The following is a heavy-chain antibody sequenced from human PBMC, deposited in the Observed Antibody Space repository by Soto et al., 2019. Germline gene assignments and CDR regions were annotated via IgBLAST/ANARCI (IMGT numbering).Heavy chain of an antibody. Sequence: QVQLVQSGAEVKKPGASVKVSCKASGYTFTGYYTHWVRQAPGQGLEWMGWINPNSGGTNYAQKFQGWVTMTRDTSISTAYMELSRLRSDDTAVYYCARVVTGAMADYYFDYWGQGTLVTVSS. J-gene: IGHJ4*02. CDR3: ARVVTGAMADYYFDY. D-gene: IGHD5-18*01. CDR2: INPNSGGT. CDR1: GYTFTGYY. V-gene: IGHV1-2*04.